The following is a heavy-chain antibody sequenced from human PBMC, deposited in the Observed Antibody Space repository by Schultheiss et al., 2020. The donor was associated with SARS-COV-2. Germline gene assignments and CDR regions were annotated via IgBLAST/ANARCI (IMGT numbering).Heavy chain of an antibody. J-gene: IGHJ4*02. CDR2: IRSKANSYAT. Sequence: GGFLRLSCAASGFTFSGSAMHWVRQASGKGLEWVGRIRSKANSYATAYAASVKGRFTISRDDSKNTAYLQMNSLKTEEPAVYYCTRLFLVRGVMGDYWGQGTLVTVSS. CDR1: GFTFSGSA. V-gene: IGHV3-73*01. D-gene: IGHD3-10*01. CDR3: TRLFLVRGVMGDY.